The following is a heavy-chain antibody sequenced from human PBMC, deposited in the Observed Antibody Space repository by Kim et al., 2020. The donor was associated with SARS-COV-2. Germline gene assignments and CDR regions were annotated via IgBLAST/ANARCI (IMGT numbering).Heavy chain of an antibody. V-gene: IGHV5-51*01. CDR3: ARLLYSGRYSCYYYGMDV. Sequence: GESLKISCKGSGYSFTSYWIGWVRQMPGKGLEWMGIIYPGDSDTRYSPSFQGQVTISADKSISTAYLQWSSLKASDTAMYYCARLLYSGRYSCYYYGMDVWGQGTPVTVSS. CDR1: GYSFTSYW. D-gene: IGHD5-12*01. J-gene: IGHJ6*01. CDR2: IYPGDSDT.